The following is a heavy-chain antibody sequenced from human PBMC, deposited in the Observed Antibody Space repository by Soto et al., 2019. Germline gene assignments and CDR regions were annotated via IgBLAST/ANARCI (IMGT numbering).Heavy chain of an antibody. CDR3: AKDRHYPRDYFHY. Sequence: PGGSLRLSCAASGFTFSSSAISWVRQAPGKGLEWVSAVSANGQGIYYADSVRGRFTISRDNSKNTVFLHMDSLSAEDTAVYSCAKDRHYPRDYFHYWGQGTLVTVSS. V-gene: IGHV3-23*01. CDR2: VSANGQGI. D-gene: IGHD3-10*01. J-gene: IGHJ4*02. CDR1: GFTFSSSA.